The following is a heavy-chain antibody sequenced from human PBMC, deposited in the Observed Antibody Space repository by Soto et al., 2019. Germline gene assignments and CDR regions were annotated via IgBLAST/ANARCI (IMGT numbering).Heavy chain of an antibody. CDR1: GYTFTSYG. CDR3: ARAEWERVREYYFDY. CDR2: ISAYNGNT. D-gene: IGHD1-26*01. Sequence: EASVKVSCKASGYTFTSYGISWVRQAPGQGLEWMGWISAYNGNTNYAQKLQGRVTMTTDTSTSTAYMELRSLRSDDTAVYYCARAEWERVREYYFDYWGQGTLVTVSS. J-gene: IGHJ4*02. V-gene: IGHV1-18*01.